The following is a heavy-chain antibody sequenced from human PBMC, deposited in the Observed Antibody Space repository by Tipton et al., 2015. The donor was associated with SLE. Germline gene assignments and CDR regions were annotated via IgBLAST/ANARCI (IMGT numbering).Heavy chain of an antibody. V-gene: IGHV4-61*08. CDR1: GGSISSGGYS. CDR3: ARYGYYYGSVTVY. D-gene: IGHD3-10*01. CDR2: IYYSGST. J-gene: IGHJ4*02. Sequence: TLSLTCAVSGGSISSGGYSWSWIRQPPGKGLEWIGYIYYSGSTNYNPSLKSRVTISVDTSKNQFSLKLSSVTAADTAVYYCARYGYYYGSVTVYWGQGTLVTVSS.